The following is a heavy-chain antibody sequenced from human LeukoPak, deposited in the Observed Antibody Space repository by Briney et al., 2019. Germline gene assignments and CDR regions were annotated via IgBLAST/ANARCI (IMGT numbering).Heavy chain of an antibody. V-gene: IGHV1-18*01. CDR3: ARVSPEGDSSSWYPGWFDP. J-gene: IGHJ5*02. CDR1: GYTFTSYG. Sequence: ASVKVSCKASGYTFTSYGISWVRQAPGQGLEWMGWISAYNGNTNYAQKLQGRVTMTTDTFTSTAYMELRSLRSDDTAVYYCARVSPEGDSSSWYPGWFDPWGQGTLVTVSS. CDR2: ISAYNGNT. D-gene: IGHD6-13*01.